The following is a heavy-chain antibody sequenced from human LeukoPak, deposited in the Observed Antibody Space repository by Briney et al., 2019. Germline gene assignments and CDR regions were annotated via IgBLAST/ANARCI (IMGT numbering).Heavy chain of an antibody. CDR3: ARDWISNYYDSSGYYYGMDV. D-gene: IGHD3-22*01. V-gene: IGHV4-59*01. Sequence: SETLSLTCTVSGGSLSSYYWSWLRQPPGKGLEWIGYIYYSGSTNYNPSLMSRVTISVDTSKNQFSLKLSSVTAADTAVYYCARDWISNYYDSSGYYYGMDVWGQGTTVTVSS. CDR1: GGSLSSYY. J-gene: IGHJ6*02. CDR2: IYYSGST.